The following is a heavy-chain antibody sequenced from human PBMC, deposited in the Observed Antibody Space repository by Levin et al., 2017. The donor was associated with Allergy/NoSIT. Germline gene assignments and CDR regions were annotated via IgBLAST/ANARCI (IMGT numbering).Heavy chain of an antibody. D-gene: IGHD6-6*01. CDR1: RGTFSSHA. V-gene: IGHV1-69*04. CDR3: ASQRADEYSSSLDY. CDR2: VIPILDRP. J-gene: IGHJ4*02. Sequence: ASVKVSCKASRGTFSSHAINWMRQAPGQGLEWMGRVIPILDRPNYAQNFRDRFTIVADKSTNTSYMELTGLRSEDTAVYYCASQRADEYSSSLDYWGQGTLVTVSS.